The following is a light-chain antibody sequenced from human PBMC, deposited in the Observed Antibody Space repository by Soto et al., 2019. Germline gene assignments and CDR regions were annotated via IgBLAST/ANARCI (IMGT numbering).Light chain of an antibody. V-gene: IGLV1-51*01. CDR2: DNN. Sequence: QSVLTQSPSVSAAPGQKVTISCSGSSSNIGNNYVSWYQQLPGTAPKLLIYDNNKRPSGIPDGFSGSKSGTSGTLDITGLQTGDEADYYCATWDGSLPGEVFGGGTKVTVL. J-gene: IGLJ2*01. CDR1: SSNIGNNY. CDR3: ATWDGSLPGEV.